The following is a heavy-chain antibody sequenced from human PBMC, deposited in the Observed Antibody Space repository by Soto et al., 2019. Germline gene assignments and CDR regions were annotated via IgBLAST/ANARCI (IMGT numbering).Heavy chain of an antibody. CDR3: ARVEGLIYDFWSGYLNWFDP. J-gene: IGHJ5*02. CDR1: GGYFSGYY. V-gene: IGHV4-34*01. CDR2: INHSGST. D-gene: IGHD3-3*01. Sequence: SETLSLTCAVYGGYFSGYYWSWIRQPPGKGLEWIGEINHSGSTNYNPSLKSRVTISVDTSKNQFSLKLSSVTAADTAVYYCARVEGLIYDFWSGYLNWFDPWGQGTLVTVSS.